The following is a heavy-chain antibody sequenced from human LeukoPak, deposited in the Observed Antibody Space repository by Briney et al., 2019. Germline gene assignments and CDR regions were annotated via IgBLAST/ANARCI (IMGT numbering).Heavy chain of an antibody. J-gene: IGHJ4*02. Sequence: GASVKVSCKASGYTFTSYGISWVRQAPGQGLEWMGWISAYNGNTNYAQKLQGRVTMTTDTSTSTAYMELRSLRSDDTAVYYCARYHSGYEWGPFDYWGQGTLVTVSS. V-gene: IGHV1-18*04. CDR3: ARYHSGYEWGPFDY. CDR1: GYTFTSYG. D-gene: IGHD5-12*01. CDR2: ISAYNGNT.